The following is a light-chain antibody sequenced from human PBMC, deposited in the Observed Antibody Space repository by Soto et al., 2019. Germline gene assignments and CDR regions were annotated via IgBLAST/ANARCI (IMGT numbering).Light chain of an antibody. CDR2: GAS. Sequence: EIVMTQSPATLSVSLGERATLSCRASQSVSSNLAWYQQKPGQAPRLLIYGASTRATGIPARFSGSGSGTEFTLTISSLQSEDFAVYYCQQYNNWPPGNTFGQGTKLEIK. J-gene: IGKJ2*01. CDR1: QSVSSN. V-gene: IGKV3-15*01. CDR3: QQYNNWPPGNT.